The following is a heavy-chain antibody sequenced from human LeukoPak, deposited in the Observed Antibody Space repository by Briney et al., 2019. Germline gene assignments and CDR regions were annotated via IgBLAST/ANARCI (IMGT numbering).Heavy chain of an antibody. V-gene: IGHV1-2*02. CDR3: ARDGVFRFEVGDVYYYYMDV. D-gene: IGHD2-21*02. Sequence: ASVKVSCKASGYIFTGYYIHWVRQAPGQGLEWMGWINPNSGDTKYAQKFQGRVTMTRDTSNNTVYMDLTRLIFDDTAMYYCARDGVFRFEVGDVYYYYMDVWGKGTTVIISS. CDR2: INPNSGDT. CDR1: GYIFTGYY. J-gene: IGHJ6*03.